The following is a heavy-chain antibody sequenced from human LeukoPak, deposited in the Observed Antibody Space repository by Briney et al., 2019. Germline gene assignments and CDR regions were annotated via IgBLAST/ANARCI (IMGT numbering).Heavy chain of an antibody. D-gene: IGHD5-24*01. CDR2: IYYSGST. CDR3: ARARDGHINNWFDP. Sequence: PSETLSLTCTVSGGSTNSYYWSWIRQPPGKGLEWLGYIYYSGSTNYNPSLKSRVTISVDTSKNQYSLKMSSVTAADTAVYYCARARDGHINNWFDPWGQGTLVTVSS. J-gene: IGHJ5*02. V-gene: IGHV4-59*01. CDR1: GGSTNSYY.